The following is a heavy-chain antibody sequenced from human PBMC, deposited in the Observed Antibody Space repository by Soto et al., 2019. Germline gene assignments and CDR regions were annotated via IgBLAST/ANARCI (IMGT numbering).Heavy chain of an antibody. CDR1: GGSISSYY. D-gene: IGHD6-25*01. J-gene: IGHJ4*02. Sequence: QVQLQESGPGLVKPSETLSLTCTVSGGSISSYYWSWIRQPPGKGLEWIGYIYYSGSTNYNPSLKSRVTISVDTSKNQFSLKLSSVTAADTAVYYCAQGFRAAEASWGQGTLVTVSS. V-gene: IGHV4-59*01. CDR3: AQGFRAAEAS. CDR2: IYYSGST.